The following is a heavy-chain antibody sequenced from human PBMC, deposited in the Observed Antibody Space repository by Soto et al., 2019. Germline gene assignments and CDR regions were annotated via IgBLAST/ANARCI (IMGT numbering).Heavy chain of an antibody. Sequence: GGSLRLSCAASGIPFSTYGMHWVRQSPGKGLEWVAVISYHGSGKYYADSVKGRFTISRDNSNNMLYLQMNSLRAEDSAVYYCAKDRRGHRDGYNCGEYFHHWGQGTLFTVSS. CDR3: AKDRRGHRDGYNCGEYFHH. J-gene: IGHJ1*01. CDR2: ISYHGSGK. D-gene: IGHD5-12*01. V-gene: IGHV3-30*18. CDR1: GIPFSTYG.